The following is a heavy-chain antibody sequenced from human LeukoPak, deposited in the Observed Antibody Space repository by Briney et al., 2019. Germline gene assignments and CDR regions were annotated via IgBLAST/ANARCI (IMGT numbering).Heavy chain of an antibody. D-gene: IGHD1-26*01. J-gene: IGHJ4*02. CDR3: TRDYRGTFDY. CDR2: IKQDGSEK. CDR1: GFTYSSYW. Sequence: GGSLRLSCVASGFTYSSYWMSWVRQAPGKGLEWVANIKQDGSEKNYVDSVKGRFTISRDNAKNSLYLQMNSLRAKDTAVYYCTRDYRGTFDYWGQGTLVTVSS. V-gene: IGHV3-7*03.